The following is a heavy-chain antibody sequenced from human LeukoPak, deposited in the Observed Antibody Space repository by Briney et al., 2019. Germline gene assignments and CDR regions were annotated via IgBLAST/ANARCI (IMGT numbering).Heavy chain of an antibody. V-gene: IGHV4-4*07. Sequence: SETLSLTCTVSGGSISSYYWSWLRRPAGRGLEWIGRIYASGSTAYSPSLTSRVTMSLDTSKNQFSLELNSVTAADTAVYYCVRVGAVSANGGYFDYWGQGTLVPVSS. CDR2: IYASGST. CDR1: GGSISSYY. CDR3: VRVGAVSANGGYFDY. D-gene: IGHD6-19*01. J-gene: IGHJ4*02.